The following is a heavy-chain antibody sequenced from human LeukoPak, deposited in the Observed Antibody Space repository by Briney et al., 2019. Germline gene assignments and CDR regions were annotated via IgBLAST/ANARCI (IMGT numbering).Heavy chain of an antibody. Sequence: SETLSLTCTVSGGSISSSSYFWGWIRQPPGKGLEWIGSMYYGVTSYYNPSLKSRVTISVDTSNNQFSLKVNSVTAADTAMYYCARETVVGYSSSQVVGKWGQGTLVTVSS. V-gene: IGHV4-39*07. J-gene: IGHJ4*02. D-gene: IGHD6-13*01. CDR1: GGSISSSSYF. CDR2: MYYGVTS. CDR3: ARETVVGYSSSQVVGK.